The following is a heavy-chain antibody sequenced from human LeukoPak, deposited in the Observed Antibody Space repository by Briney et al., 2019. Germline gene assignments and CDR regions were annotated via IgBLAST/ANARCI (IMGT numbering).Heavy chain of an antibody. V-gene: IGHV3-11*06. CDR2: ISSSSYT. J-gene: IGHJ4*02. D-gene: IGHD2-15*01. Sequence: PGGSLRLSCAASGFTFSDYYMSWIRQAPGKGLEWVSYISSSSYTNYADSVKGRFTISRDNAKNSLYLQMNSVRAEDTAVYYCARESCSGGSCYYFDYWGQGTLVTVSS. CDR1: GFTFSDYY. CDR3: ARESCSGGSCYYFDY.